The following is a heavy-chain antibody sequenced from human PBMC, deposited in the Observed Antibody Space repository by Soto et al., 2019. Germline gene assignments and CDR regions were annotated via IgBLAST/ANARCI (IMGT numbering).Heavy chain of an antibody. Sequence: SSETLSLTCTVAGGSISSSSYYWGWIRQPPGKGLEWIGSIYYSGSTYYNPSLKSRVTISVDTSKNQFSLKLSSVTAADTAFYYCARHGSGSYYNNWFDPWGQGTQVTVSS. CDR2: IYYSGST. CDR1: GGSISSSSYY. V-gene: IGHV4-39*01. J-gene: IGHJ5*02. D-gene: IGHD3-10*01. CDR3: ARHGSGSYYNNWFDP.